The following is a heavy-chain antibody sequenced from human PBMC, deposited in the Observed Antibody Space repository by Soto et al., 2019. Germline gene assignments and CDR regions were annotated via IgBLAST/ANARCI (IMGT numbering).Heavy chain of an antibody. CDR1: GFTFSSYA. J-gene: IGHJ6*02. CDR3: ASAAREYYYYGMDV. Sequence: EVQLLESGGGLVQPGGSLRLSCAASGFTFSSYAMSWVRQAPGKGLEWVSAISGSGGSTYYADSVRGRFTISRDNSKNTLYLQMNSLRAEDTAVYYCASAAREYYYYGMDVWGQGTTVTVSS. V-gene: IGHV3-23*01. CDR2: ISGSGGST.